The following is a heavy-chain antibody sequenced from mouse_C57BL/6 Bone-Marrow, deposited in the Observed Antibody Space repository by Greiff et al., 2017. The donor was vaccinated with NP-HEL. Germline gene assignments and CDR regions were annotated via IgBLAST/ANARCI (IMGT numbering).Heavy chain of an antibody. CDR2: IYPRSGNT. J-gene: IGHJ4*01. CDR1: GYTFTSYG. D-gene: IGHD2-4*01. Sequence: VQLQQSGAELARPGASVKLSCKASGYTFTSYGISWVKQRTGQGLEWIGEIYPRSGNTYYNEKFKGKATLTVDKSSSTAYMQLSSLTSEDSAVYYCARNDYDGEGAMDYWGQGTSVTVSS. V-gene: IGHV1-81*01. CDR3: ARNDYDGEGAMDY.